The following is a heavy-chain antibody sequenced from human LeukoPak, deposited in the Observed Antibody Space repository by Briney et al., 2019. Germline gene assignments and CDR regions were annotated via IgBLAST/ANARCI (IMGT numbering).Heavy chain of an antibody. CDR2: ISGRSDSI. CDR3: SLWFGEPRAFDF. V-gene: IGHV3-21*04. D-gene: IGHD3-10*01. Sequence: GSLRLSCAASGFTFSSYSMNWVRQAPGKGLEWVSSISGRSDSIYYADSGKGRFTISRDNAKNSVYLQVNSLRAEDTAVYYCSLWFGEPRAFDFRGQGTMVTVFS. CDR1: GFTFSSYS. J-gene: IGHJ3*01.